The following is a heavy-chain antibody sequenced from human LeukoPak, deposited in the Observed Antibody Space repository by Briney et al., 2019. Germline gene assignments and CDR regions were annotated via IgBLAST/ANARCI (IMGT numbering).Heavy chain of an antibody. D-gene: IGHD1-1*01. V-gene: IGHV1-69*04. Sequence: SVKVSCKASGGTFSSYAISWVRQAPGQGLEWMGRIIPILGIANYAQKFQGRVTMTEDTSTDTAYMELSSLRSEDTAVYYCATVLNPTGTTDYWGQGTLVTVSS. CDR3: ATVLNPTGTTDY. CDR1: GGTFSSYA. CDR2: IIPILGIA. J-gene: IGHJ4*02.